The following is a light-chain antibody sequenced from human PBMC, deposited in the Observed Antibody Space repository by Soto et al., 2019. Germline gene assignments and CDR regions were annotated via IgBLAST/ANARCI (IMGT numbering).Light chain of an antibody. CDR2: DAS. J-gene: IGKJ4*01. Sequence: IQLPQSPSTLSASVGDRVTITCRARQSISSWVAWYQQKPGKAPKLLIYDASSLESGVPSRFSGSGSGTEFTLTISSLQPDDFASYYCQPYNSYPLTFGGGTKVDIK. V-gene: IGKV1-5*01. CDR3: QPYNSYPLT. CDR1: QSISSW.